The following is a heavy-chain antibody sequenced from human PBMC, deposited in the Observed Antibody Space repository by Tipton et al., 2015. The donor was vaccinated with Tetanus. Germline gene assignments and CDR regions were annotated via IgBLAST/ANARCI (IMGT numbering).Heavy chain of an antibody. CDR1: GGSISSYY. J-gene: IGHJ6*02. V-gene: IGHV4-59*12. Sequence: TLSLTCTVSGGSISSYYWSWIRQPPGKGLEWIGYIYYSGSTNYNPSLKSRVTISTDKSKNQVSLRLNSVTAADTAVYFCARTPDYYYGMDVWGQGP. CDR3: ARTPDYYYGMDV. CDR2: IYYSGST.